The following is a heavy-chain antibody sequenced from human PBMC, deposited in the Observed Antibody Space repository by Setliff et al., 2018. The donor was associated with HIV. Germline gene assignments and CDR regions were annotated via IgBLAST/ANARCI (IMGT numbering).Heavy chain of an antibody. CDR3: ARRYHDASGFYNS. V-gene: IGHV4-39*02. Sequence: PSETLSPTCSVSGVSISGPIGITYYWDWLRQPPGKGLEWIGNIHYSRGSSYNASLKSRVTISLNTSKNHFSLKLSSVAAADTAVYYCARRYHDASGFYNSWGQGVLVTVS. CDR2: IHYSRGS. CDR1: GVSISGPIGITYY. D-gene: IGHD1-1*01. J-gene: IGHJ4*02.